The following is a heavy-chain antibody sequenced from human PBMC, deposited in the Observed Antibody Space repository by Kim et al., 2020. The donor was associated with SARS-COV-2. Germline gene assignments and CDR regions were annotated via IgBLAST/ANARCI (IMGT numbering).Heavy chain of an antibody. V-gene: IGHV3-15*01. CDR3: TTVGWYGGYFDN. J-gene: IGHJ4*02. D-gene: IGHD6-19*01. Sequence: DYAATVKGKFTIQRDDSKNTVYLEMRSQKNEDTAGYYCTTVGWYGGYFDNWGQGTLVTVSS.